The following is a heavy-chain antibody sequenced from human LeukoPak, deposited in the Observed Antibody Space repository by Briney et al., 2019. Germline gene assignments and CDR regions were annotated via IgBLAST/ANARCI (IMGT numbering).Heavy chain of an antibody. CDR1: GGSISSSSYY. Sequence: PSETLSLTCTVSGGSISSSSYYWGWIRQPPGKGLEWIGSIYYSGSTYYNPSLKSRVTISVDTSKNQFSLKLSSVTAADTAVYYCARRTPSILYCSGGSCYYAQGALDYWGQGTLVTVSS. CDR2: IYYSGST. D-gene: IGHD2-15*01. V-gene: IGHV4-39*07. CDR3: ARRTPSILYCSGGSCYYAQGALDY. J-gene: IGHJ4*02.